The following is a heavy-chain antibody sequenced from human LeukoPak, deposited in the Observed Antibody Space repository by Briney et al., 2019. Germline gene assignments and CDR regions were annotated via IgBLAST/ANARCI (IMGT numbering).Heavy chain of an antibody. Sequence: GGSLRLSCAASGFTFSDHYMDWVRQAPGKGLEWVGRIRNKANRYTTEYAASVKGRFTFSRDDSKNSLYLQMNSLKTEDTAMYYCAREEAGSYSYYFDYWGQGTLVTVSS. CDR1: GFTFSDHY. J-gene: IGHJ4*02. CDR3: AREEAGSYSYYFDY. CDR2: IRNKANRYTT. V-gene: IGHV3-72*01. D-gene: IGHD1-26*01.